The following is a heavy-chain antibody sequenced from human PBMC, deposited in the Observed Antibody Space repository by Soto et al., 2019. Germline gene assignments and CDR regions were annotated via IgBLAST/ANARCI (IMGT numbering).Heavy chain of an antibody. CDR3: AREGGIVGATAADY. J-gene: IGHJ4*02. V-gene: IGHV4-31*03. CDR1: GGSISSGGYY. CDR2: IYYSGST. D-gene: IGHD1-26*01. Sequence: QVQLQESGPGLVKPSQTLSLTCTVSGGSISSGGYYWSWIRQHPGKGLEWIGYIYYSGSTYYNPSLKSRVTVSLDTFKNQFSLKLRSVTAADTAVYYSAREGGIVGATAADYWGQGPLVTVSS.